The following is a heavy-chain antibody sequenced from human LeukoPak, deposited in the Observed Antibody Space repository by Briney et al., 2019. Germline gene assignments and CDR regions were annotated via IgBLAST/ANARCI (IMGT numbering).Heavy chain of an antibody. CDR1: RFTFSSYE. J-gene: IGHJ4*02. CDR3: TGTREEWLKVPY. V-gene: IGHV3-48*03. Sequence: PGGSLRLSCAASRFTFSSYEMNWVRQAPGKGLEWVSYISGSGIKHYADSVKGRFTISRDNAKNSLYLQMNSLRVEDTAVYYCTGTREEWLKVPYWGQGTLVTVSS. D-gene: IGHD5-24*01. CDR2: ISGSGIK.